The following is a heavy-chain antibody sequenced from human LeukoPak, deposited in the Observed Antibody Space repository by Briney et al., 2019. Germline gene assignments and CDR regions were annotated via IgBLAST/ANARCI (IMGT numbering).Heavy chain of an antibody. D-gene: IGHD2-2*01. CDR3: AKPRLIVVVPAALDY. CDR2: ISGSGGST. V-gene: IGHV3-23*01. J-gene: IGHJ4*02. CDR1: GFTFSSYA. Sequence: GGSLRLSCAASGFTFSSYAMSWVCQAPGKGLEWVSAISGSGGSTYYADSVKGRFTISRDNSKNTLYLQMNSLRAEDTAVYYCAKPRLIVVVPAALDYWGQGTLVTVSS.